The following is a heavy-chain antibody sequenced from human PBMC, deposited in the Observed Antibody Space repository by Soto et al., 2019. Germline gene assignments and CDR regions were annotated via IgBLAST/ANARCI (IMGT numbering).Heavy chain of an antibody. CDR2: ISYDGSNK. CDR3: AKDLSRGSGSYLLYYYYYGMDV. D-gene: IGHD3-10*01. J-gene: IGHJ6*02. CDR1: GFTFSSYG. V-gene: IGHV3-30*18. Sequence: GGSLRLSCAASGFTFSSYGMHWVRQAPGKGLEWVAVISYDGSNKYYADSVKGRFTISRDNSKNTLYLQMNSLRAEDTAVYYCAKDLSRGSGSYLLYYYYYGMDVWGQGTTVTVSS.